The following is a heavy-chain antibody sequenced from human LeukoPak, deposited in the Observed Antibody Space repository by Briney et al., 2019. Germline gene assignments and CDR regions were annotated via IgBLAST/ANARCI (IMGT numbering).Heavy chain of an antibody. J-gene: IGHJ4*02. Sequence: ASVKVSCKASGYTFTSYGISWVRQAPGQGPEWMGWISAYNGNTNYAQKLQGRVTMTTDTSTSTAYMELRSLRSDDTAVYYCARDLAYDSSGPIDYWGQGTLVTVFS. CDR2: ISAYNGNT. CDR3: ARDLAYDSSGPIDY. D-gene: IGHD3-22*01. V-gene: IGHV1-18*01. CDR1: GYTFTSYG.